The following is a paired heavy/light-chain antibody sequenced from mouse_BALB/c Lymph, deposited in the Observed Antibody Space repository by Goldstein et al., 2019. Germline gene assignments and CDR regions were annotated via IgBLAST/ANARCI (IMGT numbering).Light chain of an antibody. CDR2: LKKDGSH. Sequence: QLVLTQSSSASFSLGASAKLTCTLSSQHSTYTIEWYQQQPLKPPKYVMELKKDGSHSTGDGIPDRFSGSSSGADRYLSISNIQPEDEAIYICGVGDTIKEQFVYVFGGGTKVTVL. CDR1: SQHSTYT. J-gene: IGLJ2*01. V-gene: IGLV3*01. CDR3: GVGDTIKEQFVYV.
Heavy chain of an antibody. Sequence: QVQLKESGPGLVAPSQSLSITCTVSGFSLTSYGVHWVRQPPGKGLEWLGVIWAGGSTNYNSALMSRLSISKDNSKSQVFLKMNSLQTDDTAMYYCARDEDGGFAYWGQGTLVTVSA. J-gene: IGHJ3*01. CDR2: IWAGGST. CDR1: GFSLTSYG. CDR3: ARDEDGGFAY. V-gene: IGHV2-9*02.